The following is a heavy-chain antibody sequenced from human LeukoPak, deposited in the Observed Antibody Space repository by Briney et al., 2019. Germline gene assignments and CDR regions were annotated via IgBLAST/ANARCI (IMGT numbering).Heavy chain of an antibody. J-gene: IGHJ4*02. V-gene: IGHV1-58*02. Sequence: SVKVFCKASAFTFTSSAMQWVPHAGGQRLEWIGWIVVGSGNTNYAQKFQERVTITRDMSTSTAYMELSSLRSEDTAVYYCAEVENWGQGTLVTVSS. CDR1: AFTFTSSA. CDR2: IVVGSGNT. CDR3: AEVEN.